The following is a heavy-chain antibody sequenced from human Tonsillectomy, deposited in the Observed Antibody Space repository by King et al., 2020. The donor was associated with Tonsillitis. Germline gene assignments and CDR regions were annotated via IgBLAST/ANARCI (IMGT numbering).Heavy chain of an antibody. V-gene: IGHV4-34*01. Sequence: VQLQQWGAGLLKPSETLSLTCAVYGGSFSGYYWTWIRQPPGKGLEWIGEIKNSGSSDYNQSLKSRVTISVDTSKNQVSLKMGSVTAADTAIYYCARDPHGPFDYWGQGTLVTVSS. J-gene: IGHJ4*02. CDR2: IKNSGSS. CDR1: GGSFSGYY. CDR3: ARDPHGPFDY.